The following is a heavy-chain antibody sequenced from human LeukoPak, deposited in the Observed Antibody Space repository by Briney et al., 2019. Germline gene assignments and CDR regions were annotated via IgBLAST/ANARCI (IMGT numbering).Heavy chain of an antibody. CDR3: ARCYGDYGYNWFDP. D-gene: IGHD4-17*01. CDR1: GGTFSSYA. V-gene: IGHV1-69*04. Sequence: GASVKVSCKASGGTFSSYAISRVRQAPGQGLEWMGRIIPIFGIANYAQKFQGRVTITADKSTSTAYMELSSLRSEDTAVYYCARCYGDYGYNWFDPWGQGTLVTVSS. J-gene: IGHJ5*02. CDR2: IIPIFGIA.